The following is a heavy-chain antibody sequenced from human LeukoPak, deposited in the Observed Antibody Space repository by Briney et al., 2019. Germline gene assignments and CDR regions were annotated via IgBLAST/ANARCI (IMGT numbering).Heavy chain of an antibody. Sequence: PGRSLRLSCAASGFTFDDYAMHWVRQAPGKGLEWVSGISWNSGSIGYADSVKGRFTISRDNAKNSLYLQMNSLRAEDTAVYYCARGMIAVAAPGLIDYWGQGTLVSVSS. CDR1: GFTFDDYA. CDR3: ARGMIAVAAPGLIDY. J-gene: IGHJ4*02. CDR2: ISWNSGSI. V-gene: IGHV3-9*01. D-gene: IGHD6-19*01.